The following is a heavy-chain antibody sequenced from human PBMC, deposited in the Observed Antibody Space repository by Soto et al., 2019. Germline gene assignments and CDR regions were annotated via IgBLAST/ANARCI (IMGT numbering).Heavy chain of an antibody. CDR2: IYYSGST. J-gene: IGHJ6*02. D-gene: IGHD1-26*01. CDR3: ARDRVAVGATPPLYYYYYGMDV. V-gene: IGHV4-59*01. CDR1: GGSISSYY. Sequence: SETLSLTCTVSGGSISSYYWSWIRQPPGKGLEWIGYIYYSGSTNYNPSLKSRVTISVDTSKNQFSLKLSSVTAADTAVYYCARDRVAVGATPPLYYYYYGMDVWGQGTTVTVSS.